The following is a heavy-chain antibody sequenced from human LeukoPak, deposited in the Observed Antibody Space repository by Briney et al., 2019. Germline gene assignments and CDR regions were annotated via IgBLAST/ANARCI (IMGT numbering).Heavy chain of an antibody. J-gene: IGHJ4*02. CDR1: GFTFSRCA. V-gene: IGHV3-23*01. Sequence: PGGSLRLSCAASGFTFSRCAMGWVRQIPGKGLEWVAGIGGSDGKTYYADPVKGRFNISRDNSKNSLYLQLNSLRSDDMAIYYCVKDANYFDSGSYMVPFDSWGQGTLVTVSS. D-gene: IGHD3-22*01. CDR3: VKDANYFDSGSYMVPFDS. CDR2: IGGSDGKT.